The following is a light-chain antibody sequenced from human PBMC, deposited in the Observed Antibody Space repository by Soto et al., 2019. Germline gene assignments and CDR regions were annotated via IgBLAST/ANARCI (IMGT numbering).Light chain of an antibody. Sequence: EMVLTQSPGTLSLSPGERATLSCRASQSVSSAYLAWYQHKPGQPPTLLIYAASSRVTGIPDRFSGSGSGTDFTLTISRLEPEDVAVYYCQQYGSSSTWTFGQGTKVEIK. CDR3: QQYGSSSTWT. J-gene: IGKJ1*01. CDR1: QSVSSAY. V-gene: IGKV3-20*01. CDR2: AAS.